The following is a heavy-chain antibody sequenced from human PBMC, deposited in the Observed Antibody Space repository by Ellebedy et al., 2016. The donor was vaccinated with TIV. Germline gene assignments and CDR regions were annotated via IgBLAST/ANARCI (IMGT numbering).Heavy chain of an antibody. J-gene: IGHJ3*02. D-gene: IGHD2-8*02. CDR2: IRKNGYIT. V-gene: IGHV3-64*01. CDR1: GFTFSESG. Sequence: GESLKISCAASGFTFSESGMHWVRQAPGKGLEHFSAIRKNGYITFYANSVKGRFTIFRDNSRNTLYLQMGSLTTEDMAVYFCVRDGPGGEWGAFDTWGQGTMVIVSS. CDR3: VRDGPGGEWGAFDT.